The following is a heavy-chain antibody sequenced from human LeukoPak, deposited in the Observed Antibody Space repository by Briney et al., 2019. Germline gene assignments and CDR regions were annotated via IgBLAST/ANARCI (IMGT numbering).Heavy chain of an antibody. V-gene: IGHV3-23*01. CDR2: ISGSGGST. D-gene: IGHD5-18*01. J-gene: IGHJ4*02. CDR3: AKEWMRLSL. CDR1: GFSISGYA. Sequence: GGSPRLSCAASGFSISGYAMSWVRQAPGKGLEWVSGISGSGGSTDYADSVKGRFIISRDNSKNTLYLQMNSLRAEDTAVYYCAKEWMRLSLWGQGTMVTVSS.